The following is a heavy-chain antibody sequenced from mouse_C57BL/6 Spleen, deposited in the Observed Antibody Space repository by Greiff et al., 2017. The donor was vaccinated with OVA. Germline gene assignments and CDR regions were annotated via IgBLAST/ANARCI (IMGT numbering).Heavy chain of an antibody. CDR2: ISYDGSN. J-gene: IGHJ4*01. D-gene: IGHD1-1*01. CDR1: GYSITSGYY. CDR3: ARVPYYGSSYPAMDY. Sequence: EVQLQESGPGLVKPSQSLSLTCSVTGYSITSGYYWNWIRQFPGNKLEWMGYISYDGSNNYNPSLKNRISITRDTSKNQFFLKLNSVTTEDTATYYCARVPYYGSSYPAMDYWGQGTSVTVSS. V-gene: IGHV3-6*01.